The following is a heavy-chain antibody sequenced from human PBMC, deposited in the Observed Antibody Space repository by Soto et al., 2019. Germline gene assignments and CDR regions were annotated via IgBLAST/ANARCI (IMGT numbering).Heavy chain of an antibody. CDR2: IYYSGST. J-gene: IGHJ6*02. V-gene: IGHV4-31*03. Sequence: QVQLQESGPGLVKPSQTLSLTCTVSGGSISSGGYYWSWIRQHPGKGLEWIGYIYYSGSTYYNPSIKSRVNISVDTSKNQFSLKLRSVTAADTAVYYCARDRRYSSSIVTMYYYYYGMDVWGQGTTVTVSS. D-gene: IGHD6-6*01. CDR3: ARDRRYSSSIVTMYYYYYGMDV. CDR1: GGSISSGGYY.